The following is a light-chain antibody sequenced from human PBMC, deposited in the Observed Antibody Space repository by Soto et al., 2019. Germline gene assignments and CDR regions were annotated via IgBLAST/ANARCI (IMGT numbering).Light chain of an antibody. V-gene: IGLV2-8*01. CDR2: EVS. Sequence: QSALTQPPSASGPPGQSVTISCSGTSSDVGGYNYVSWYQQYPGKAPRLMIYEVSKRPSGVPDRFSGSKSGNTASLTVSGLQAEDEADYYCSSYAGSNNVVFGGGTQLTVL. CDR3: SSYAGSNNVV. J-gene: IGLJ2*01. CDR1: SSDVGGYNY.